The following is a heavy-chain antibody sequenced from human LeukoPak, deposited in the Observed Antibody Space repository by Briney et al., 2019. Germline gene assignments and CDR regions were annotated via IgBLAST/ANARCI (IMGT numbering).Heavy chain of an antibody. J-gene: IGHJ4*02. CDR2: INPNSGGT. D-gene: IGHD5-24*01. V-gene: IGHV1-2*06. CDR1: GYTFTGYY. Sequence: ASVKVSCKASGYTFTGYYMHWVRQAPGQGLEWMGRINPNSGGTNYAQKFQGRVTMTRDTSISTAYMELSRLRSDDTAVYYCAREVDMATIFSWSSAPDYWGQGTLVTVSS. CDR3: AREVDMATIFSWSSAPDY.